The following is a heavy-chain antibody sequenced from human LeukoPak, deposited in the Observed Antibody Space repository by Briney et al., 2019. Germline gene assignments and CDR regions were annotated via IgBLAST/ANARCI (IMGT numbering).Heavy chain of an antibody. CDR2: IYYSGST. Sequence: SETLSLTCTVSGGSISSSSYYWGWIRQPPGKGLEWIGSIYYSGSTYYNPSLKSRVTISVDTSKNQFSLKLSSVTAADAAVYYCAREHDSSGSYFDYWGQGTLVTVSS. D-gene: IGHD3-22*01. CDR3: AREHDSSGSYFDY. CDR1: GGSISSSSYY. V-gene: IGHV4-39*07. J-gene: IGHJ4*02.